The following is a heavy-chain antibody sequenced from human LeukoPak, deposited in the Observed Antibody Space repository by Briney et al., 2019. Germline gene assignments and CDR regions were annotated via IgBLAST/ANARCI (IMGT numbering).Heavy chain of an antibody. D-gene: IGHD3-10*01. J-gene: IGHJ4*02. CDR1: GYTFTSYA. Sequence: GASVKVSCKASGYTFTSYAMHWVRQAPGQRLEWMGWINAGNGNTKYSQKFQGRVTITRDTSASTAYMKLSSLRSEDTAVYYCARARYYGSGSYYYDYWGQGTLVTVSS. CDR2: INAGNGNT. V-gene: IGHV1-3*01. CDR3: ARARYYGSGSYYYDY.